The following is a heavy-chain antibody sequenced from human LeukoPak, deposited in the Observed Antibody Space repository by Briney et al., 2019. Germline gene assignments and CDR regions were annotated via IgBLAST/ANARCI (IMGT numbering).Heavy chain of an antibody. CDR1: GGSISSYY. V-gene: IGHV4-59*01. D-gene: IGHD3-3*01. CDR2: IYYSGST. CDR3: ARDHYDFWSGYSNWFDP. J-gene: IGHJ5*02. Sequence: PSETLSLTCSVSGGSISSYYWSWIRQPRGKGLEWIGYIYYSGSTNYNPSLKSRVTISVDTSKNQFSLKLSSVTAADTAVYYCARDHYDFWSGYSNWFDPWGQGTLVTVSS.